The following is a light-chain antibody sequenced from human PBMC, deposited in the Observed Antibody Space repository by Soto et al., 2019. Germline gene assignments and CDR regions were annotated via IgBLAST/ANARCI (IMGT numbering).Light chain of an antibody. CDR1: QSVSSSY. Sequence: EIVLTQSPGTLSLSPGERATLSCRASQSVSSSYLAWYQQKPGQAPRLLIYGASSRATGIPDRFSGSGSGTELTLTTGRLEPEDFAVYYCQQYGSSPLTFGGGPKVEIK. V-gene: IGKV3-20*01. CDR2: GAS. J-gene: IGKJ4*01. CDR3: QQYGSSPLT.